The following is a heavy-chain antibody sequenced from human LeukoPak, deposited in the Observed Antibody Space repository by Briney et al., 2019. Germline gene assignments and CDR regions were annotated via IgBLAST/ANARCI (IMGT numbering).Heavy chain of an antibody. CDR2: ISWNSGSI. CDR1: GFTFDDYA. D-gene: IGHD3-10*01. CDR3: AKEGGITMVRGAFDI. V-gene: IGHV3-9*01. J-gene: IGHJ3*02. Sequence: PGGSLRLSCAASGFTFDDYAMHWVRQAPGKGLEWVSGISWNSGSIGYADSVKGRFTISRDNAKNSLYLQMNGLRAEDTALYYCAKEGGITMVRGAFDIWGQGTMVTVSS.